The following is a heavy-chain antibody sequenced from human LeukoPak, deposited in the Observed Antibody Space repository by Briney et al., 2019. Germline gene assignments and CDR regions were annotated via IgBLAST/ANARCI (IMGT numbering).Heavy chain of an antibody. Sequence: QSGGSLRLSCAASGFTFSSYGMHWVRQAPGKGLEGVAFIRYDGSNKYYADSVKGRFTISRDNSKNTLYLQMNSLRAEDTAVYYCAKGGAAAAEGAFDIWGQGTMVTVSS. CDR3: AKGGAAAAEGAFDI. D-gene: IGHD6-13*01. J-gene: IGHJ3*02. V-gene: IGHV3-30*02. CDR2: IRYDGSNK. CDR1: GFTFSSYG.